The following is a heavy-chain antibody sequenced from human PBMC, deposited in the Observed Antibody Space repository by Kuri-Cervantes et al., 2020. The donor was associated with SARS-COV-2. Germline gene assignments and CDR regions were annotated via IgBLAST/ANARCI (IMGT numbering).Heavy chain of an antibody. Sequence: GSLRLSCTVSGGSISSHYWSWIRQPPGKGLEWVSAISGSGGSTYYADSVKGRFTISRDNSKNTLYLQMNSLRAEDTAVYYCAKDESYGSGSQYYYYYDMDVWGKGTTVTVSS. CDR1: GGSISSHY. CDR3: AKDESYGSGSQYYYYYDMDV. CDR2: ISGSGGST. D-gene: IGHD3-10*01. J-gene: IGHJ6*03. V-gene: IGHV3-23*01.